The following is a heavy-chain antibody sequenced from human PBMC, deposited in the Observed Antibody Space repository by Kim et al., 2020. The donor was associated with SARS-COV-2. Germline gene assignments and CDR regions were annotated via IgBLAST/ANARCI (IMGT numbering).Heavy chain of an antibody. CDR2: ISRTGDAS. CDR3: ARVYYVIDY. J-gene: IGHJ4*02. V-gene: IGHV3-23*01. Sequence: GGSLRLSCAASGFTFNKYAMSWVRQGPGKGLEWVSVISRTGDASDYADSVRGRFTISRDSSKNTLYLQMNSVRAEDSALYYCARVYYVIDYWGQGTQVTV. D-gene: IGHD3-10*01. CDR1: GFTFNKYA.